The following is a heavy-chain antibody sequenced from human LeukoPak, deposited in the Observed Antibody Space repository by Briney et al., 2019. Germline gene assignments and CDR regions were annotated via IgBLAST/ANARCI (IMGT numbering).Heavy chain of an antibody. CDR3: AKTGSWGSSNYYFDY. J-gene: IGHJ4*02. CDR2: IRYDGGKK. V-gene: IGHV3-30*02. D-gene: IGHD2-15*01. Sequence: PGGSLRLSCAASGFTFSSYGMHSVRQAPGKGLEWVAFIRYDGGKKYYADSVKGRFTISRDNSKNTLYLQMNSLRAEDTALYYCAKTGSWGSSNYYFDYWGQGTLVTVSS. CDR1: GFTFSSYG.